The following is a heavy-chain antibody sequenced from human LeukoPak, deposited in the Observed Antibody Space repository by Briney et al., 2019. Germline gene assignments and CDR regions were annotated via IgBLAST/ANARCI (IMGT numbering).Heavy chain of an antibody. Sequence: SETLSLTCTVSGGSISSGGSYWSWIRQHPGKGLEWIGYIYYSGSTYYTPSLKSRVTMSVDTSENQFSLKLSSVTAADTAVYYCARVVYCGGDCYSEFDYWGRGTLVTVSS. CDR2: IYYSGST. CDR3: ARVVYCGGDCYSEFDY. J-gene: IGHJ4*02. D-gene: IGHD2-21*02. CDR1: GGSISSGGSY. V-gene: IGHV4-31*03.